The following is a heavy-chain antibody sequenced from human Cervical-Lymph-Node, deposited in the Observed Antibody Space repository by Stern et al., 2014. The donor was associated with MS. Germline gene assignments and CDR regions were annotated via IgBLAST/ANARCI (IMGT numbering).Heavy chain of an antibody. J-gene: IGHJ6*02. CDR3: ATKPWEPSGSYGMDV. V-gene: IGHV4-4*02. CDR2: IYHSGST. Sequence: QLQMQESGPGLVKPSGTLSLTCAVSGGSISSSNWWSWVRQPPGKGLEWIGEIYHSGSTNYNPSLKSRVTISVDKSKNQFSLKLSSVTAADTAVYYCATKPWEPSGSYGMDVWGQGTTVTVSS. CDR1: GGSISSSNW. D-gene: IGHD1-26*01.